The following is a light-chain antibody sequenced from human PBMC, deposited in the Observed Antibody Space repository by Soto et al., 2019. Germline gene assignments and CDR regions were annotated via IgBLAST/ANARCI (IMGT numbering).Light chain of an antibody. J-gene: IGKJ1*01. CDR1: QSVSSY. V-gene: IGKV3D-15*01. CDR2: GAS. Sequence: TKAAVMLTESPGDRATLSCRSSQSVSSYLAWYQQKPGQAPRLIIYGASTRATGIPATFSGSGSGTEFTLTISSLQSEDFAVYYCQQHNNWPPWAXGQGTKVDIK. CDR3: QQHNNWPPWA.